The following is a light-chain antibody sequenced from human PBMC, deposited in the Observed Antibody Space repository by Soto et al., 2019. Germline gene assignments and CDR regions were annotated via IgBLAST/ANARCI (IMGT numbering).Light chain of an antibody. V-gene: IGLV2-14*01. CDR3: SSYTSSSTRG. CDR2: DVS. J-gene: IGLJ1*01. CDR1: SSDVGGYKY. Sequence: QSALTQPASVSGSPGQSITISCTGTSSDVGGYKYVSWYQQHPGEAPKLMIYDVSNRPSGVSNRFSGSKSGNTASLTISGLQADDEADYYCSSYTSSSTRGFGTGTKVTVL.